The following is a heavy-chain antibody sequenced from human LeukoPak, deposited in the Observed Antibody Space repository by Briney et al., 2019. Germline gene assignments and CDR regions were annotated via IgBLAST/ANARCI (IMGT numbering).Heavy chain of an antibody. D-gene: IGHD2-15*01. CDR2: ISSSSSYI. V-gene: IGHV3-21*04. CDR1: GFTFSSYS. Sequence: GGSLRLSCAASGFTFSSYSMNWVRQAPGKGLEWVSSISSSSSYIYYADSVKGRFTISRDNSKNTLYLQMNSLRAEDTAVYYCAKDGYCSGGSCSVYWGQGTLVTVSS. J-gene: IGHJ4*02. CDR3: AKDGYCSGGSCSVY.